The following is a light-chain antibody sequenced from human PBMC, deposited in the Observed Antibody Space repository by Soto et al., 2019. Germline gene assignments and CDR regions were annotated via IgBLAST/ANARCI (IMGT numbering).Light chain of an antibody. J-gene: IGLJ1*01. Sequence: QSVLTQPASVSGSPGQSITISCTGTSSDFGRYNSVSWYQLHPGKAPRLVIFDVDYRPSGVSDRFSGSKSGNTASLTISGLQAEDEADYYCTSFTSSTTPYVFGTGTKVTVL. V-gene: IGLV2-14*03. CDR3: TSFTSSTTPYV. CDR2: DVD. CDR1: SSDFGRYNS.